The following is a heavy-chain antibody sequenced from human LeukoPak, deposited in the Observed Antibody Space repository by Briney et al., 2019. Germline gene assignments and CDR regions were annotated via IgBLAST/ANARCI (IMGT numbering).Heavy chain of an antibody. CDR2: TWYDGSNK. CDR1: GFTFSSYG. D-gene: IGHD6-19*01. Sequence: GRSLRLSCAASGFTFSSYGMHWVRQAPGKGLEWVAVTWYDGSNKYYADSVKGRFTISRDNPKNTLYLQTNSLRAEDTAVYYCARDRRGDSSGWYYFDYWGQGTLVTVSS. CDR3: ARDRRGDSSGWYYFDY. J-gene: IGHJ4*02. V-gene: IGHV3-33*01.